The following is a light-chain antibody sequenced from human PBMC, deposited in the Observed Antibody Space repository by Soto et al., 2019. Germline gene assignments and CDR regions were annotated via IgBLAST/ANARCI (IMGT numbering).Light chain of an antibody. J-gene: IGLJ2*01. Sequence: QSALTQPASVSGSPGQSITISCTGTSSDVGGYNYVSWYQQHPGKAPKLMIYDVSYRPSGVSNRFSGSKSGNTASLTISGLQAEDEADYYCTSYTSSSTLEVFGGGTKVTFL. CDR2: DVS. CDR1: SSDVGGYNY. CDR3: TSYTSSSTLEV. V-gene: IGLV2-14*01.